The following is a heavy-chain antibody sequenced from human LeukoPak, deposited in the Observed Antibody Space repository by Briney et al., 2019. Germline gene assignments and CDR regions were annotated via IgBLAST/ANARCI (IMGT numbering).Heavy chain of an antibody. V-gene: IGHV3-30*18. J-gene: IGHJ6*02. Sequence: GGSLRLSCAASGFTFSSYGMHWVRQAPGKGLEWVAVISYDGSNKYYADSVKGRFTISRDNSKNTLYLQINSLRAEDTAVYYCAKVVVPAAIGYYYYGMDVWGQGTTVTVSS. D-gene: IGHD2-2*01. CDR1: GFTFSSYG. CDR3: AKVVVPAAIGYYYYGMDV. CDR2: ISYDGSNK.